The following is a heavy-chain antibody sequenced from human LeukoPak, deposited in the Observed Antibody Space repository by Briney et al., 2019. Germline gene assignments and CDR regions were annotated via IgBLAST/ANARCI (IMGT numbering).Heavy chain of an antibody. CDR2: IRTKPYGGTP. Sequence: GRSLRLSCRTSGFNFGDYAMSWVRQAPGQGLEWVGFIRTKPYGGTPDYAASVKGRFTISVDDSKSIAYLRMNSLETEDTAVYYCTRDLHGDDAFDVWGQGTMVTVSP. D-gene: IGHD4-17*01. J-gene: IGHJ3*01. CDR3: TRDLHGDDAFDV. CDR1: GFNFGDYA. V-gene: IGHV3-49*04.